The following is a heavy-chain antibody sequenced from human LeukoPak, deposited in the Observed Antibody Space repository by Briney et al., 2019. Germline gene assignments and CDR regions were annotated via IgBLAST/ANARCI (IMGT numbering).Heavy chain of an antibody. CDR2: ISSSGSTI. D-gene: IGHD3-22*01. J-gene: IGHJ4*02. V-gene: IGHV3-11*04. CDR3: ARDYWGSGYYPMWIDY. CDR1: GFTFSDYY. Sequence: GGSLRLSCAASGFTFSDYYMSWIRQAPGKGLEWVSYISSSGSTIYYADSVKGRFTISRDNSKNTLYLQMNSLRAEDTAVYYCARDYWGSGYYPMWIDYWGQGTLVTVSS.